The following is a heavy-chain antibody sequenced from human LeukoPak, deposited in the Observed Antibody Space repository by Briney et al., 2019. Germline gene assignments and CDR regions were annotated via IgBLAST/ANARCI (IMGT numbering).Heavy chain of an antibody. V-gene: IGHV3-7*01. J-gene: IGHJ4*02. CDR3: ARDLAGHYYGSGSSFDY. CDR2: IREDGREK. Sequence: GGSLRLSCAASGFTFSSYWMSWVRQAPGKGLEWVANIREDGREKYYVDSVKGQFTISSDNAKNSLFLQMDSLRAEDTAVYYCARDLAGHYYGSGSSFDYWGQGTLVTVS. D-gene: IGHD3-10*01. CDR1: GFTFSSYW.